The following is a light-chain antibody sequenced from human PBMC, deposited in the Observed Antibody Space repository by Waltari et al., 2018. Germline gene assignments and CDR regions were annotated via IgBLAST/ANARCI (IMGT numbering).Light chain of an antibody. CDR1: QSVYGSY. Sequence: EIVLTQSPGTLSLSPGERATLSCRASQSVYGSYLAWYQQKPGQAPRFLIYGASNRATGIPDRFSGSGSGTDFTLTISRLEPEDFAVYYCQHYITSPQGLTFGGGTKVEIK. V-gene: IGKV3-20*01. CDR3: QHYITSPQGLT. J-gene: IGKJ4*01. CDR2: GAS.